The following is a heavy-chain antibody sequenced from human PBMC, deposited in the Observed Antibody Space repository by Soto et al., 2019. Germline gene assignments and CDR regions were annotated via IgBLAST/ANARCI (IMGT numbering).Heavy chain of an antibody. D-gene: IGHD6-13*01. CDR1: GFIFSNYW. V-gene: IGHV3-7*05. CDR2: INQDGGQK. J-gene: IGHJ4*02. CDR3: AAWPRSSWFDY. Sequence: DVVLVESGGGVVRPGGSLRLSCTASGFIFSNYWLSWVRQAPGRGLEWVANINQDGGQKSYVDSVEGRFTISRDNAKNSLYLEMNSLRADDTAVYYCAAWPRSSWFDYWGQGTLVTVSS.